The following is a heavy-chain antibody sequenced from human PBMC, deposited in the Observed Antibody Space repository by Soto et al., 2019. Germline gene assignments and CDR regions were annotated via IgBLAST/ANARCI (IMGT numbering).Heavy chain of an antibody. CDR3: AKAFRLRLGELSSFGY. Sequence: EVQLLESGGGLVQPGGSLRLSCAASGFTFSSYAMSWVRQAPGKGLEWVSAISGSGGSTYYADSVKGRFTISRDNSKNTLYLQMNSLRAEDTAVYYCAKAFRLRLGELSSFGYWGQGTLVTVSS. J-gene: IGHJ4*02. V-gene: IGHV3-23*01. CDR1: GFTFSSYA. CDR2: ISGSGGST. D-gene: IGHD3-16*02.